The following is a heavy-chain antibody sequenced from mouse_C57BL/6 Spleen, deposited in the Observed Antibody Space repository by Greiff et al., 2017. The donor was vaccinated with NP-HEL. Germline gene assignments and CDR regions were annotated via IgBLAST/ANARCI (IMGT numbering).Heavy chain of an antibody. CDR2: ISNGGGST. V-gene: IGHV5-12*01. CDR1: GFTFSDYY. Sequence: EVHLVESGGGLVQPGGSLKLSCAASGFTFSDYYMYWVRQTPEKRLEWVAYISNGGGSTYYPDTVKGRFTISRDNAKNTLYLQMSRLKSEDTAMYYCARHDRGVYYYAMDYWGQGTSVTVSS. J-gene: IGHJ4*01. CDR3: ARHDRGVYYYAMDY.